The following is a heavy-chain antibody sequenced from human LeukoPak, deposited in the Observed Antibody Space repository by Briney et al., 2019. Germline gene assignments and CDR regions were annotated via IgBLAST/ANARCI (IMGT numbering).Heavy chain of an antibody. V-gene: IGHV1-18*01. CDR1: GYTFTSYG. D-gene: IGHD3-3*01. J-gene: IGHJ5*02. Sequence: GASVKVSCKASGYTFTSYGISWVRQAPGQGLEWMGWISAYNGNTNNAQKLQGRVTMTTDTSTSTAYMELRSLRSDDTAVYYCAREGDFWSGYSPLNWFDPWGQGTLVTVSS. CDR2: ISAYNGNT. CDR3: AREGDFWSGYSPLNWFDP.